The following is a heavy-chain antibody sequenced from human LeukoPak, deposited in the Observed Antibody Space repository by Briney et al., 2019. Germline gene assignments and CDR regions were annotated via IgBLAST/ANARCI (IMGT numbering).Heavy chain of an antibody. CDR1: GFTFSSYA. CDR2: ISGSGAYT. D-gene: IGHD2-15*01. Sequence: GGSLRLSCAASGFTFSSYAMSRVRQAPGKGLEWVSTISGSGAYTCYADSVKGRFTISRDNSKNTLYLQMNSLRAEDTAVYYCAKDPREAAYYFDYWGQGTLVIVSS. V-gene: IGHV3-23*01. J-gene: IGHJ4*02. CDR3: AKDPREAAYYFDY.